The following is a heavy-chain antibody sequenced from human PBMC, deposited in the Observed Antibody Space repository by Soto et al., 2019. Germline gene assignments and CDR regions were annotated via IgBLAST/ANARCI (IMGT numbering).Heavy chain of an antibody. CDR1: GFTFSSYG. V-gene: IGHV3-33*01. CDR3: ARVLVEYRDGYNTLDY. J-gene: IGHJ4*02. D-gene: IGHD6-6*01. Sequence: QVQLVESGGGVVQPGRSLRLSCAASGFTFSSYGMHWVRQAPGKGLEWVAVILYDGSNKYYADSVKGRFTISRDNSKNTLYLQMNSLRAEDTAVYYCARVLVEYRDGYNTLDYWGQGTLVTVSS. CDR2: ILYDGSNK.